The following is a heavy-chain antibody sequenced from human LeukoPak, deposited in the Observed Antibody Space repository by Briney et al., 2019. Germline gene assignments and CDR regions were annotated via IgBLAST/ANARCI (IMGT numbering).Heavy chain of an antibody. CDR3: ARDLYYDSSGYYSAFDY. CDR1: GYTFTSYG. V-gene: IGHV1-18*01. CDR2: ISAYNGNT. Sequence: ASVKVSCKASGYTFTSYGISWVRQAPGQGLEWMGWISAYNGNTNYAQKLQGRVTMTTGTSTSTAYMELRSLRSDDTAVYYCARDLYYDSSGYYSAFDYWGQGTLVTVSS. D-gene: IGHD3-22*01. J-gene: IGHJ4*02.